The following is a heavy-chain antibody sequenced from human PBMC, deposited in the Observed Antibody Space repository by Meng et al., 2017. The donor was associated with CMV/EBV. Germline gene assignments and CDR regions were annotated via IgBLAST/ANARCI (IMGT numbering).Heavy chain of an antibody. CDR2: IYSGGSST. CDR1: GYTFTSYG. J-gene: IGHJ4*02. D-gene: IGHD5/OR15-5a*01. Sequence: SCKASGYTFTSYGISWVRQAPGKGLEWVSVIYSGGSSTYYADSVKGRFTISRDNSKNTLYLQMNSLRAEDTAVYYCAKTSVDYFDYWGQGTLVTVSS. V-gene: IGHV3-23*03. CDR3: AKTSVDYFDY.